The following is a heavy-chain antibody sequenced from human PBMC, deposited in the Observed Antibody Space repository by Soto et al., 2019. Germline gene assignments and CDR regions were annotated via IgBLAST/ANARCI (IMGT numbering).Heavy chain of an antibody. V-gene: IGHV1-2*02. CDR3: AREVQLSRSRSEDAFDI. J-gene: IGHJ3*02. CDR1: GYTFTGYY. Sequence: ASVKVSCKASGYTFTGYYMHWVRQAPGQGLEWMGWINPNSGGTNYAQKFQGRVTMTRDTSISTAYMELSRLRSDDTAVYYCAREVQLSRSRSEDAFDIWGEGTLVSVSS. D-gene: IGHD5-18*01. CDR2: INPNSGGT.